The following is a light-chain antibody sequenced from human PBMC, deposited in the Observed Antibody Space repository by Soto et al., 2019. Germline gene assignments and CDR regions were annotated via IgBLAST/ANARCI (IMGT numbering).Light chain of an antibody. CDR2: GAS. J-gene: IGKJ2*01. CDR1: QGVSSSY. V-gene: IGKV3-20*01. Sequence: EIVLTQSPGTLSLSPGERATLSCRASQGVSSSYLGWYQQKPGQAPRLLIFGASSRATGIPDRFSGSGSGTDFTLTISRLEPEDFAVYYCQQYGNSPTFGQGTKLEIK. CDR3: QQYGNSPT.